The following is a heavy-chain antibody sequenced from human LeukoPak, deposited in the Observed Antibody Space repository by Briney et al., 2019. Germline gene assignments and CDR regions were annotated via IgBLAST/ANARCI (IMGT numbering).Heavy chain of an antibody. J-gene: IGHJ4*02. CDR3: AIVSGQDLGFDY. CDR2: IYYSGST. D-gene: IGHD5-12*01. V-gene: IGHV4-39*07. CDR1: GGSISSSSYY. Sequence: PSETLSLTCTVSGGSISSSSYYWGWIRQPPGKGLEWIGSIYYSGSTYYNPSLKSRVTISVDASNNQFSLKLNSATPADTGMYYWAIVSGQDLGFDYWGQGTLVTVSS.